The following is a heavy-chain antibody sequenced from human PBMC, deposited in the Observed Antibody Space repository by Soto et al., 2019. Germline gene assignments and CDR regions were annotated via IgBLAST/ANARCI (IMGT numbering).Heavy chain of an antibody. CDR2: IWYDGNYK. Sequence: SLRLSCTASGFNVSSYVMHWVRQAPGKGLEWVALIWYDGNYKYYRESVKGRFTISRDNSNNTLYVQMNSLRAEDTAVYYCAREHMMIRVGHPLYYYVMDVWGQGTTVTVSS. J-gene: IGHJ6*02. CDR1: GFNVSSYV. CDR3: AREHMMIRVGHPLYYYVMDV. D-gene: IGHD3-16*01. V-gene: IGHV3-33*01.